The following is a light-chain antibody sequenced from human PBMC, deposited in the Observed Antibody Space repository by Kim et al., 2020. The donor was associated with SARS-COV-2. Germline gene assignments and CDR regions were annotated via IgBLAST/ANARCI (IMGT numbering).Light chain of an antibody. CDR1: RDVTTN. CDR2: DAS. V-gene: IGKV3-11*01. CDR3: QQRESWPLA. J-gene: IGKJ4*01. Sequence: LSPGERATLSCRASRDVTTNLPWYHQKPGQPPRLLTYDASNRATGIPARFSGSGSGTEFTLTISSLEPEDFAVYYCQQRESWPLAFGGGTKVDIK.